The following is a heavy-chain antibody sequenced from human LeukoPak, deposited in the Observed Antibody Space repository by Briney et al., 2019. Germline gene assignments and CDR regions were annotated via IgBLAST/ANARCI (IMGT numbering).Heavy chain of an antibody. Sequence: RGSLRLSCAASGFKLSSFWMSWVRQAPGKGLEWVAKIKEDGSEKYYVDSVKGRFTISRDNAKNSLSLQMNSLRVEDTAVYYCAKDEVGGHFEYWGQGTLVTVSS. CDR3: AKDEVGGHFEY. J-gene: IGHJ4*02. CDR2: IKEDGSEK. CDR1: GFKLSSFW. D-gene: IGHD1-26*01. V-gene: IGHV3-7*01.